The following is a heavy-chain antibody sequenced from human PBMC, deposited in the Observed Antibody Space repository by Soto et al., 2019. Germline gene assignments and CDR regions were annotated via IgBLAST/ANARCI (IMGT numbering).Heavy chain of an antibody. Sequence: SETLSLTCTVSGGSISSGGYYWSWIRQHPGKGLEWIGYIYYSGSTYYNPSLKSRVTISVDTSKNQFSLKLSSVTAADTAVYYCERKPIVAVAGYYYDYGKDGWGQGTTVTVSS. V-gene: IGHV4-31*03. CDR2: IYYSGST. J-gene: IGHJ6*02. CDR1: GGSISSGGYY. CDR3: ERKPIVAVAGYYYDYGKDG. D-gene: IGHD5-12*01.